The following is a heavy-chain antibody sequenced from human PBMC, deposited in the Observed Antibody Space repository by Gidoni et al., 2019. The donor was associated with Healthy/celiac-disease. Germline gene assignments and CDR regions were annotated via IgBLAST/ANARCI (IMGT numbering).Heavy chain of an antibody. J-gene: IGHJ4*02. CDR2: IDSGGST. CDR1: GFTARRNY. D-gene: IGHD3-3*01. V-gene: IGHV3-66*01. Sequence: EVQLVESGGGLVQPGGSLRLACAASGFTARRNYMSWVRQAPGKGLEWVSVIDSGGSTYYADSVKGRFTISRDNSKNTLYLQMNSLRAEDTAVYYCASYDFWSGYSDYWGQGTLVTVSS. CDR3: ASYDFWSGYSDY.